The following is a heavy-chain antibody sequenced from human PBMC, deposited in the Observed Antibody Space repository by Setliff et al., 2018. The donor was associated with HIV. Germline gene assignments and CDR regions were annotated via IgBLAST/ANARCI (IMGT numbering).Heavy chain of an antibody. V-gene: IGHV4-59*01. CDR2: LYYTGRA. J-gene: IGHJ6*03. CDR3: ARDGYNYKKGTSYMDV. D-gene: IGHD5-12*01. Sequence: SETLSLTCTVSGGSINNYFWSWIRQPPGKGLEWLGCLYYTGRANYNPSLKSRLTVSVYTSKNQFSLKLSSVTAADTAVYYCARDGYNYKKGTSYMDVWGKGTTVTVS. CDR1: GGSINNYF.